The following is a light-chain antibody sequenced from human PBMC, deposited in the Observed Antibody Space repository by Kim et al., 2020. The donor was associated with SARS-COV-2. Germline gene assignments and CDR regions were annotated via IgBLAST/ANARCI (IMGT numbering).Light chain of an antibody. Sequence: QPVLTQPPSASASLGASVTLTCTLSSGYSNYKVDWYQQRPGKGPRFVMRVGTGGIVGSKWDGIPDRFSVLGSGLNRYLTIKNIQEEDESDYHCGADHGSGSNFVSVFGGGTKLTVL. J-gene: IGLJ3*02. CDR3: GADHGSGSNFVSV. CDR2: VGTGGIVG. V-gene: IGLV9-49*01. CDR1: SGYSNYK.